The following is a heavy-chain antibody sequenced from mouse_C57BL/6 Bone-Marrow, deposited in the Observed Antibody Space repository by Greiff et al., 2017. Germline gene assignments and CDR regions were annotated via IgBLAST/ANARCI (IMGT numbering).Heavy chain of an antibody. V-gene: IGHV1-66*01. J-gene: IGHJ2*01. CDR3: ARSRYYGSSFDH. D-gene: IGHD1-1*01. CDR2: IYPGSGNT. Sequence: VKLQESGPELVKPGASVKISCKASGYSFTSYYIHWVKQRPGQGLEWIGWIYPGSGNTKYNEKFKGKATLTADTASSTAYMQLSSLTSEDSAVYYCARSRYYGSSFDHWGQGTTLTVSS. CDR1: GYSFTSYY.